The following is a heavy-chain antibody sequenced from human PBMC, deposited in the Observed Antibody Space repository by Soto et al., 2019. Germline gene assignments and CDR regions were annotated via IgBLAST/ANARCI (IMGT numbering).Heavy chain of an antibody. V-gene: IGHV3-33*01. J-gene: IGHJ4*02. CDR3: ARDSMSNWNDVGGYFDY. Sequence: QVQLMESGGGVVQPGRSLRLSCAASGFTFSSYGMHWVRQAPGKGLEWVAVIWYDGSNKYYADSVKGRFTISRDNSKNTLYLQMNSLRAEDTAVYYCARDSMSNWNDVGGYFDYWGQGTLVTVSS. CDR2: IWYDGSNK. D-gene: IGHD1-20*01. CDR1: GFTFSSYG.